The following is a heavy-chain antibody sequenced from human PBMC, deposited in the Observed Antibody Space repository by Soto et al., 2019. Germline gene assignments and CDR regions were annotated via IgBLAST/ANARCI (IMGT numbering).Heavy chain of an antibody. CDR2: ISYDGSNK. D-gene: IGHD3-22*01. CDR1: GFTFSSYA. J-gene: IGHJ4*02. CDR3: ARDLVDYDSSGPLDY. Sequence: PGGSLRLSCAASGFTFSSYAMHWVRQAPGKGLEWVAVISYDGSNKYYADSVKGRFTISRDNSKNTLYLQMNSLRAEDTAVYYCARDLVDYDSSGPLDYWGQGTLVTVSS. V-gene: IGHV3-30-3*01.